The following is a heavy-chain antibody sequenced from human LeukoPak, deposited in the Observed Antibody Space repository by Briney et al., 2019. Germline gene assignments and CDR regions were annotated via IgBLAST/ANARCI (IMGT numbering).Heavy chain of an antibody. V-gene: IGHV5-51*01. CDR3: ARHGAYGSGSYYNRNWFDP. J-gene: IGHJ5*02. CDR2: IYPCDSDT. CDR1: GYSFTCYL. D-gene: IGHD3-10*01. Sequence: GESLKISCKGSGYSFTCYLIGWVRQMTGKGLEWMGIIYPCDSDTRYSPSFQGQVTISADKSISTAYLQWSSLKASDTAMYYCARHGAYGSGSYYNRNWFDPWGQGTLDTVSS.